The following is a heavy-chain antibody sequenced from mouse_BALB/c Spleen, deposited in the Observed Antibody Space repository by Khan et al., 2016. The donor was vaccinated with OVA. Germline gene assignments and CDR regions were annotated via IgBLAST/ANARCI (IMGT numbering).Heavy chain of an antibody. CDR2: ISYSGST. Sequence: EVQLQESGPGLVKPSQSLSLTCTVTDYSITSEYAWNWIRQFPGNKLEWMGYISYSGSTSYHPSLKSRISFTRDTSKNQFFLHLHSVTPEDTATYYWGRSLYYAYAYAMDYWGQGTSVTVSS. V-gene: IGHV3-2*02. D-gene: IGHD2-2*01. CDR3: GRSLYYAYAYAMDY. CDR1: DYSITSEYA. J-gene: IGHJ4*01.